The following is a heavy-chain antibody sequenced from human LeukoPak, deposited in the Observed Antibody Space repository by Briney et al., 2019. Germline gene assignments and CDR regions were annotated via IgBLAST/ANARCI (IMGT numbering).Heavy chain of an antibody. CDR3: AREAHLGYCSSTSCPIRGYWSLYMDV. J-gene: IGHJ6*03. CDR2: ISSSGSTI. CDR1: GFTFSDYY. D-gene: IGHD2-2*01. Sequence: GGSLRLSCAASGFTFSDYYMSWIRQAPGKGLEWVSYISSSGSTIYYADSVKGRFTISRDNAKNSLYLQMNSLRAEDTAVYYCAREAHLGYCSSTSCPIRGYWSLYMDVWGKGTTVTVSS. V-gene: IGHV3-11*04.